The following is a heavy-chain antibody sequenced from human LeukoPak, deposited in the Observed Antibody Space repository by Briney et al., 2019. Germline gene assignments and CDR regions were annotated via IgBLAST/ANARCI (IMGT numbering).Heavy chain of an antibody. CDR1: GDSTSSGDYY. V-gene: IGHV4-61*02. CDR2: IYTSGST. Sequence: SETLSLTCTVSGDSTSSGDYYWSWIRQPAGKGLEWIGRIYTSGSTNYNPSLKSRVTMSVDTSKNQFSLKLSSVTAADTAVYYCARGHYYYNSGSYYYMDVWGKGTTVTIPS. CDR3: ARGHYYYNSGSYYYMDV. J-gene: IGHJ6*03. D-gene: IGHD3-10*01.